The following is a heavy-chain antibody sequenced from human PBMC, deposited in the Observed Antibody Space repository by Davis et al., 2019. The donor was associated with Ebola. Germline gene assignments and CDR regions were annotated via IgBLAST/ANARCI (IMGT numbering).Heavy chain of an antibody. Sequence: ASVKVSCKASGYTFTSYGISWVRQAPGQGLEWMGWISAYNGNTNYAQNLQGRVTMTTDTSTSTAYMELRSLRSDDTAVYYRAREKALEIRWDYYYHGMDVWGKGTTVTVSS. CDR1: GYTFTSYG. CDR3: AREKALEIRWDYYYHGMDV. J-gene: IGHJ6*04. D-gene: IGHD1-7*01. V-gene: IGHV1-18*01. CDR2: ISAYNGNT.